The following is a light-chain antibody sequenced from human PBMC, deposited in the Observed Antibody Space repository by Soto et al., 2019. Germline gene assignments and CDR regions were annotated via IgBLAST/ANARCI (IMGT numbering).Light chain of an antibody. CDR3: SSYTSSSLYV. CDR1: SSDIGRYNY. V-gene: IGLV2-14*01. CDR2: GVN. Sequence: QSVLTQPASVSGSPGQSITISCTGTSSDIGRYNYVSWYQQHPGKAPRLVISGVNKRPSGISNRFSGSKSGNTASLTISGLQADDEAIYYCSSYTSSSLYVFGTGTKLTVL. J-gene: IGLJ1*01.